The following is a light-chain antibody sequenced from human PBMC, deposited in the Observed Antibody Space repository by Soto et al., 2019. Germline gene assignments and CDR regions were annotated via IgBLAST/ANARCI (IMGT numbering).Light chain of an antibody. V-gene: IGKV3-20*01. J-gene: IGKJ5*01. CDR1: QSVSSY. Sequence: EIVLTQSPATLSLSPGERATLSCRASQSVSSYLAWYQQKPGQAPRLLIYDASNRATGTPDRFSGSGSGTDFTLSISRLEPEDFAVYYCQQYGSSPFTFGQGTRLEIK. CDR3: QQYGSSPFT. CDR2: DAS.